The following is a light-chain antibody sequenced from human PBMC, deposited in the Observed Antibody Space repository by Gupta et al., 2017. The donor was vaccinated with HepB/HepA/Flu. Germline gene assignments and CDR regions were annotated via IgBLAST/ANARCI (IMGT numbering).Light chain of an antibody. CDR1: NIGSKS. CDR2: DDS. V-gene: IGLV3-21*03. CDR3: QVWESSSDHHVV. J-gene: IGLJ2*01. Sequence: SSVLTQPPSVSVAPGKTARITCGGNNIGSKSVNWYQQKPGQAPVVVVYDDSDRPAGSPERFSGSNSGNTATLTISRVEAGEEADYYCQVWESSSDHHVVFGGGTKLTVL.